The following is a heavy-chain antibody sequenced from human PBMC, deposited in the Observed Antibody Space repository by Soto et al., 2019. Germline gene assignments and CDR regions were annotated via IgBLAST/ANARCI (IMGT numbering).Heavy chain of an antibody. V-gene: IGHV3-53*04. D-gene: IGHD3-10*01. CDR3: ARDQRAYGSDNYYYYYGMDV. Sequence: EVQLVESGGGLVQPGGSLRLSCAASGFTVSSNYMSWVRQAPGKGLEWVSVIYSGGSTYYADSVKGRFTISRHNSKNTLYLQMNSLRAEDTAVYYCARDQRAYGSDNYYYYYGMDVWGQGTTVTVSS. J-gene: IGHJ6*02. CDR2: IYSGGST. CDR1: GFTVSSNY.